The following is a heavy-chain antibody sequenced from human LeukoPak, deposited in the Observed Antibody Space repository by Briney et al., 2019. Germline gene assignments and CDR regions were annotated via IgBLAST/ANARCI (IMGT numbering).Heavy chain of an antibody. J-gene: IGHJ6*02. V-gene: IGHV3-21*01. Sequence: GGSLRLSCAASGFTFSSYSMNWVRQAPGKGLEWVSSISSSSSYIYYADSVKGRFTISRDNAKNSLYLQMNSPRAEDTAVYYCARGSSWYQDSYYYYGMDVWGQGTTVTVSS. CDR1: GFTFSSYS. CDR3: ARGSSWYQDSYYYYGMDV. D-gene: IGHD6-13*01. CDR2: ISSSSSYI.